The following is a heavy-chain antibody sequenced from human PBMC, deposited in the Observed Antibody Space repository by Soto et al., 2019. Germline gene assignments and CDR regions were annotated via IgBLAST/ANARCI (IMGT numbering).Heavy chain of an antibody. CDR3: ARGGGYYGVLFDY. J-gene: IGHJ4*02. CDR2: ITYSGTT. Sequence: QLQLQESGPGLLRPSETLSLTCNVSGGAISSSSYFWAWVRQPPGKTLEWIGHITYSGTTHYNESLKSRVTISVDTSKNQFSLRLNSVTPADTAIYYCARGGGYYGVLFDYWGQGTLVPVSS. D-gene: IGHD4-17*01. CDR1: GGAISSSSYF. V-gene: IGHV4-39*01.